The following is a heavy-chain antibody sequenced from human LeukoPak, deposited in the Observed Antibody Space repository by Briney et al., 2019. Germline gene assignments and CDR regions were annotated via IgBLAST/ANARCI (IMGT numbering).Heavy chain of an antibody. V-gene: IGHV4-61*01. CDR2: IYYSGST. Sequence: PSETLSLTCTVSGGSVSSGSYYWSWVRQPPGKGLEWIGYIYYSGSTNYNPSLKSRVTISVDTSKNQFSLKLSSVTAADTAVYYCARESYYYDSSGYRFDYWGQGTLVTVSS. J-gene: IGHJ4*02. CDR3: ARESYYYDSSGYRFDY. D-gene: IGHD3-22*01. CDR1: GGSVSSGSYY.